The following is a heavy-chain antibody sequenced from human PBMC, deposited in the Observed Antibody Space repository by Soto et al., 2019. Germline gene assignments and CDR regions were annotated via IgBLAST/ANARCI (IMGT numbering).Heavy chain of an antibody. CDR3: ARLAYCGGDCYSYYYYYGMDV. J-gene: IGHJ6*02. D-gene: IGHD2-21*02. CDR2: ISNSSSYI. Sequence: EVQLVESGGGLVKPGGSLRLSCAASGFTFSSYSMNWVRQAPGKGLEWVSSISNSSSYIYYADSVKGRFTISRDNAKNSLYLQMNSLRAEDTAVYYCARLAYCGGDCYSYYYYYGMDVWGQGTTVTVSS. V-gene: IGHV3-21*01. CDR1: GFTFSSYS.